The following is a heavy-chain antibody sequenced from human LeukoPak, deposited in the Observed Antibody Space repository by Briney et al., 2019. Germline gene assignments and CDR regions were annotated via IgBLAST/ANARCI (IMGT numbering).Heavy chain of an antibody. D-gene: IGHD6-13*01. Sequence: GGSLSLSCAAFGFTFSTYAMSWVRQAPGKGLEWVSGIRSGGGGIHYADSVKGRFTISRDNSKNTLYLQMNSLRPEDTAVYYCAREPTLTLAAGYFDYWGQGTLVTVSS. V-gene: IGHV3-23*01. CDR2: IRSGGGGI. CDR3: AREPTLTLAAGYFDY. CDR1: GFTFSTYA. J-gene: IGHJ4*02.